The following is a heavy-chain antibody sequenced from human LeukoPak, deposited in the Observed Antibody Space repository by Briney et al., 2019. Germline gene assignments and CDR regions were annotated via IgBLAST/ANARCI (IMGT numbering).Heavy chain of an antibody. CDR3: TTDGVVTGTTASDY. V-gene: IGHV3-15*01. J-gene: IGHJ4*02. CDR1: GFTFSSYG. CDR2: IKSKTEGETI. D-gene: IGHD1-7*01. Sequence: PGGSLRLSCAASGFTFSSYGMHWVRQAPGKGLEWVGRIKSKTEGETIDYAAPVRGRFTISRDDSKNTLYLQMNNLKTEDTAVYYCTTDGVVTGTTASDYWGQGTLVTVSS.